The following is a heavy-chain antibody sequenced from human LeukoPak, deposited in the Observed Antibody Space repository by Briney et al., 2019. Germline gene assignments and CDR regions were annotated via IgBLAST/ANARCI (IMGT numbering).Heavy chain of an antibody. CDR2: IRYVGSNK. Sequence: GGSLRLSCAASGFTFSSYGMHWVRQAPGKGLEWVAFIRYVGSNKYYADSVKGRFTISRDNSKNTLYLQMNSLRAEDTAVYYCAKDSDYYDSSGYFDYWGQGTLVTVSS. CDR1: GFTFSSYG. D-gene: IGHD3-22*01. CDR3: AKDSDYYDSSGYFDY. J-gene: IGHJ4*02. V-gene: IGHV3-30*02.